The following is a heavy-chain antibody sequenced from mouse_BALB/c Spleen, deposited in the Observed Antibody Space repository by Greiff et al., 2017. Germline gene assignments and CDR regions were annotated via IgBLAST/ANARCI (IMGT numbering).Heavy chain of an antibody. J-gene: IGHJ3*01. D-gene: IGHD1-1*01. CDR3: TRDEDYGSSAWFAY. CDR1: GFTFSSYT. CDR2: ISSGGSYT. V-gene: IGHV5-6-4*01. Sequence: EVQVVESGGGLVKPGGSLKLSCAASGFTFSSYTMSWVRQTPEKRLEWVATISSGGSYTYYPDSVKGRFTISRDNAKNTLYLQMSSLKSEDTAMYYCTRDEDYGSSAWFAYWGQGTLVTVSA.